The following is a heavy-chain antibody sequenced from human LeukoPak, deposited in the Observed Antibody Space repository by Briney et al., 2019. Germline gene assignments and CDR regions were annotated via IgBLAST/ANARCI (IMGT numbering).Heavy chain of an antibody. CDR3: ARDVEYYDYIWGSYRSFYFDY. CDR1: GYSISSGYY. Sequence: PSETLSLTCTVSGYSISSGYYWGWIRQPPGKGLEWIGSIYHSGSTYYNPSLKSRVTISVDTSKNQFSLKLSSVTAADTAVYYCARDVEYYDYIWGSYRSFYFDYWGQGTLVTVSS. V-gene: IGHV4-38-2*02. D-gene: IGHD3-16*02. CDR2: IYHSGST. J-gene: IGHJ4*02.